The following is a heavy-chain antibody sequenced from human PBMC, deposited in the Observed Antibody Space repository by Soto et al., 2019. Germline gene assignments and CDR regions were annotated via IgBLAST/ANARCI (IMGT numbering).Heavy chain of an antibody. CDR2: IIPISGTA. CDR1: GGTFSSYA. Sequence: QVQLVQSGAEVKKPGSSVKVSCKASGGTFSSYAISWVRQAPGQGLEWMGGIIPISGTANYAQKFQGRVTITADESTITAYMDLSSLRSEDTAVYYCARSQGSSTSLEIYYYYYYGMDVWGQGTTVTVSS. CDR3: ARSQGSSTSLEIYYYYYYGMDV. V-gene: IGHV1-69*01. J-gene: IGHJ6*02. D-gene: IGHD2-2*01.